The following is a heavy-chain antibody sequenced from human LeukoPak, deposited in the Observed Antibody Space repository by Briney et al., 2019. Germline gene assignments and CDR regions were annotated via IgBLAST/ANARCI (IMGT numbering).Heavy chain of an antibody. J-gene: IGHJ5*02. Sequence: SETLSPTCTVSGVSISTSSYYWAWIRQPPGKGLEWIGSMYYSGATYYKSSLKSRVTISIDTSKSQFSLKVTSVTAEDTAVYYCVRGGWQWLVRNWFDPWGQGTLVTVSS. CDR2: MYYSGAT. CDR3: VRGGWQWLVRNWFDP. CDR1: GVSISTSSYY. D-gene: IGHD6-19*01. V-gene: IGHV4-39*07.